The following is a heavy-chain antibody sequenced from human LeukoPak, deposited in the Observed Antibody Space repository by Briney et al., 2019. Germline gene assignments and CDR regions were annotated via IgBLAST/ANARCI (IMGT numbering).Heavy chain of an antibody. Sequence: ASVKVSCKASGYTFTSYGISWVRQAPGQGLKWMGWISAYNGNTNYAQKLQGRVTMTTDTSTSTAYMELRSLRSEDTAVYYCARDGDGSGSHYYMDVRGKGTTVTISS. CDR2: ISAYNGNT. J-gene: IGHJ6*03. D-gene: IGHD3-10*01. V-gene: IGHV1-18*01. CDR1: GYTFTSYG. CDR3: ARDGDGSGSHYYMDV.